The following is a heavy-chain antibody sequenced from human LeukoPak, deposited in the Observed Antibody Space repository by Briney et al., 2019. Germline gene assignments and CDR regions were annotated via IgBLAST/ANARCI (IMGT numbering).Heavy chain of an antibody. CDR3: ARTRYYYDSSGYYGPFDY. Sequence: RASGPTLVNPTQTLTLTCTFSGFSLSTSGMCVSWIRQPPGKALEWLARIDWDDDKYYSTSLKTRLTISKDTSKNQVVLTMTNMDPVDTATYYCARTRYYYDSSGYYGPFDYWGQGTLVTVSS. J-gene: IGHJ4*02. CDR2: IDWDDDK. V-gene: IGHV2-70*11. CDR1: GFSLSTSGMC. D-gene: IGHD3-22*01.